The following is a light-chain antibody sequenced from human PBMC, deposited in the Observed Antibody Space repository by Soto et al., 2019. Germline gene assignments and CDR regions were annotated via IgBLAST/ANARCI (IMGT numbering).Light chain of an antibody. J-gene: IGLJ3*02. CDR3: SSYTGSSTLNWV. CDR2: EVS. V-gene: IGLV2-14*01. CDR1: SSDVGGYNY. Sequence: QSALTQPASVSGSPGQSITISCTGTSSDVGGYNYVSWYQQHPGKAPKLMIYEVSNRPSGVSNRFSGSKSGNTASLTISGLQAEDEADYYCSSYTGSSTLNWVFGGGTKLTVL.